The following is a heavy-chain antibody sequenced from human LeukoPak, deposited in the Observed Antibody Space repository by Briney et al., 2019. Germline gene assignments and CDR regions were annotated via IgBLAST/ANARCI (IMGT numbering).Heavy chain of an antibody. V-gene: IGHV3-7*01. D-gene: IGHD5-12*01. CDR1: GFTFSNYW. CDR3: VSDGGASGYDLLDY. CDR2: INQDGSEE. J-gene: IGHJ4*02. Sequence: PGGSLRLSCAASGFTFSNYWMTWVRQAPGKGLEWVAHINQDGSEEHYMDSAKARFTISRDNAKNSLSLQMNSLRAEDTAVYYCVSDGGASGYDLLDYWGREPWSPSPQ.